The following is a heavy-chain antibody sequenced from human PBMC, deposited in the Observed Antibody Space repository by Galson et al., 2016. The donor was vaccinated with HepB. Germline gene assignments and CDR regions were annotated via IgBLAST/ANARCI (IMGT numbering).Heavy chain of an antibody. CDR3: ASSVVVAGIIDY. CDR2: IWSGGIKK. J-gene: IGHJ4*02. D-gene: IGHD2-2*01. V-gene: IGHV3-33*01. CDR1: GFSFSAYA. Sequence: SLRLSCAGSGFSFSAYAVHWVRQTPGKGLEWVAVIWSGGIKKYYADSVEGRFTISRDNSENPVYLQIDTLRVEDTAMYYCASSVVVAGIIDYWGQGTLVTVSS.